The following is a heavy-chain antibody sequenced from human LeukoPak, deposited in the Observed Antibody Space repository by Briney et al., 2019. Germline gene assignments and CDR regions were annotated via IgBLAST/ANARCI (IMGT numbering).Heavy chain of an antibody. V-gene: IGHV1-2*02. CDR3: AREFIAADTYDY. D-gene: IGHD6-13*01. CDR2: INPNSGGT. CDR1: GYTFTGYY. Sequence: RASVKASCKASGYTFTGYYMHWVRQAPGQGLEWMGWINPNSGGTNYAQKFQGRVTMTRDTSISTAYMELSRLRSDDTAVYYCAREFIAADTYDYWGQGTLVTVSS. J-gene: IGHJ4*02.